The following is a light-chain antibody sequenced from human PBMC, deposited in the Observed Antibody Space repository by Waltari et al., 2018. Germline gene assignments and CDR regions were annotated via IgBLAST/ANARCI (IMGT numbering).Light chain of an antibody. CDR3: SSQTTVSAWV. CDR1: SSDVGGLND. V-gene: IGLV2-14*01. J-gene: IGLJ3*02. Sequence: SALTQPDSVSGSPGQSITISCSGTSSDVGGLNDVAWYQQNPGKAPKLMISNVNKLLSGFSFRVAGSKAGNTAALTLSGHEAVEVSHNYCSSQTTVSAWVLGGGPKLYVL. CDR2: NVN.